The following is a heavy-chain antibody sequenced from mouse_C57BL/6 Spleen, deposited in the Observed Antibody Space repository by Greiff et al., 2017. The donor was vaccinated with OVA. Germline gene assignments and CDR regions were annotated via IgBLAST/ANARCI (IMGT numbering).Heavy chain of an antibody. CDR2: IHPNSGST. CDR3: AVVAAPFYAMDY. V-gene: IGHV1-64*01. CDR1: GYTFTSYW. D-gene: IGHD1-1*01. J-gene: IGHJ4*01. Sequence: QVQLQQPGAELVKPGASVKLSCKASGYTFTSYWMHWVKQRPGQGLEWIGMIHPNSGSTNYNEKFQSKATLTVDTSSSTAYMQLSSLTSEDSAVYYCAVVAAPFYAMDYWGQGTSVTVSS.